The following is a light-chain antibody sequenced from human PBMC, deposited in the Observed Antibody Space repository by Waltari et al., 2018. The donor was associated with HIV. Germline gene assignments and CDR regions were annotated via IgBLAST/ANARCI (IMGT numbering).Light chain of an antibody. CDR2: EVS. CDR1: IGDVGGYDY. Sequence: QSALTQPPSASGSPGQSLTISCTGTIGDVGGYDYVSWYQQHPGQAPKLLIYEVSQRPSGVPGRFAGSKSGNTASLTVSGLQAEDEADYHCMSYTGHNRWVFGGGTKLTVL. J-gene: IGLJ3*02. V-gene: IGLV2-8*01. CDR3: MSYTGHNRWV.